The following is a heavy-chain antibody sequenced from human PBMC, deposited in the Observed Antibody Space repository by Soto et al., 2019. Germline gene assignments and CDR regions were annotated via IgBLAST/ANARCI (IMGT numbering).Heavy chain of an antibody. CDR1: GYSFTSYW. CDR3: ALRAWNRTNFDY. V-gene: IGHV5-10-1*01. Sequence: PGESLKISCNGSGYSFTSYWISWVRQMPWKGLEWMGRIDPSDSYTNYSPSFQGHVTISADKSISTAYLQWSSLKASDTAMYYCALRAWNRTNFDYWGQGTLVTVSS. D-gene: IGHD1-1*01. CDR2: IDPSDSYT. J-gene: IGHJ4*02.